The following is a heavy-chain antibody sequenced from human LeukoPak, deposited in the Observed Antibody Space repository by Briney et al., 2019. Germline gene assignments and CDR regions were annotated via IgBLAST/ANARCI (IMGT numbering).Heavy chain of an antibody. CDR2: IDDSGNT. J-gene: IGHJ3*02. Sequence: TLETLSLTCTVSGGPVNNYFWSWIRRPPGKGLEWIGYIDDSGNTDYNPSLKSQVSISIAKSKNRFFLKLSSVTAADTAMYYCARSDYYGSGSHTVFDAFDIWGQGTRVTVSS. CDR3: ARSDYYGSGSHTVFDAFDI. CDR1: GGPVNNYF. V-gene: IGHV4-59*02. D-gene: IGHD3-10*01.